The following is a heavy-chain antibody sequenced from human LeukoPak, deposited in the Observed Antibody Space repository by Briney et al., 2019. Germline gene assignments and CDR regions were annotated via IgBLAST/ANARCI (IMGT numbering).Heavy chain of an antibody. CDR2: IYYSGST. V-gene: IGHV4-39*01. D-gene: IGHD6-19*01. Sequence: SETLPLTCTVSGGSISSSSYYWGWIRQPPGKGLEWIGSIYYSGSTYYNPSLKSRVTISVDTPKNQFSLKLSSVTAADTAVYYCARQKGYSSGWYFDYWGQGTLVSVSS. CDR3: ARQKGYSSGWYFDY. CDR1: GGSISSSSYY. J-gene: IGHJ4*02.